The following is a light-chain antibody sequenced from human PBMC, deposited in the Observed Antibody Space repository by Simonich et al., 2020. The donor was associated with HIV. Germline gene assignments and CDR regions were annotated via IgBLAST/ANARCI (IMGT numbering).Light chain of an antibody. CDR1: SSNIGSNN. CDR3: VAWDDSLNGWV. CDR2: RNN. V-gene: IGLV1-44*01. J-gene: IGLJ3*02. Sequence: QSVLTQPPSASGTPGQRVTISCSGSSSNIGSNNVNWYQQLPGTAPKLLHYRNNQRPPRVPDRFSVSKSDTSASLAISGLQSEDEAEYYCVAWDDSLNGWVFGGGTKLTVL.